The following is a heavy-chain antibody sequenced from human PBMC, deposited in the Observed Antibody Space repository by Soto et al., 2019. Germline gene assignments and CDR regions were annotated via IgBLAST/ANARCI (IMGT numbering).Heavy chain of an antibody. CDR3: ARDTIFGVVMYLMDV. CDR2: IIPIFGTA. Sequence: SVNVSWKASGGTFSSYSISWVRRAPGQGLEWMGGIIPIFGTANYAQKFQGRVTITADKSTSTAYMELSSLRSEDTAVYYCARDTIFGVVMYLMDVWGQGTTVTVSS. CDR1: GGTFSSYS. J-gene: IGHJ6*02. D-gene: IGHD3-3*01. V-gene: IGHV1-69*06.